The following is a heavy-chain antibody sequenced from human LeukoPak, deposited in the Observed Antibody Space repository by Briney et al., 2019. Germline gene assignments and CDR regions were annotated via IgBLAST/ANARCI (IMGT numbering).Heavy chain of an antibody. Sequence: SETLSLTCTVSGGSISNYYWSWLRQPPGKELEWIGYIYYSGNTNYNPSLKSRVTISVDTSKSQFSLKLNSVTAADTAVYYCARLSRGAAAGFDYWGQGTLVTVSS. CDR3: ARLSRGAAAGFDY. J-gene: IGHJ4*02. CDR1: GGSISNYY. D-gene: IGHD6-13*01. V-gene: IGHV4-59*01. CDR2: IYYSGNT.